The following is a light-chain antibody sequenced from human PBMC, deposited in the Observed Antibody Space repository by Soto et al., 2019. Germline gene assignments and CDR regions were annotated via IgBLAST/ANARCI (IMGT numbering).Light chain of an antibody. CDR3: QQYNNWPRT. J-gene: IGKJ5*01. CDR2: GAS. CDR1: QSFSSN. V-gene: IGKV3-15*01. Sequence: EIGMTQPPATLSVSPGERAPPSCRACQSFSSNLAWDQQKPGQAPRLRIYGASTRATGVPARFSGSGSGTEFTLTISSLQSEDFAVYYCQQYNNWPRTSGQGTRLEI.